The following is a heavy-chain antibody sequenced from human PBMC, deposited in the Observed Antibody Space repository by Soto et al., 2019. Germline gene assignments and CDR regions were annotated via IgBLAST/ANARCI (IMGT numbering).Heavy chain of an antibody. CDR3: AHRHATGTNVGYFDF. CDR2: IYWDDDK. J-gene: IGHJ4*02. D-gene: IGHD1-7*01. CDR1: WFSLSTSGVG. V-gene: IGHV2-5*02. Sequence: SGPTLVNPTQTLTLTCTFSWFSLSTSGVGVGWIRQPPGKALEWLALIYWDDDKRYSPSLKSRLTITKDTSKNQVVLTMTNMDPVDTATYYCAHRHATGTNVGYFDFWGQGTLVTVSS.